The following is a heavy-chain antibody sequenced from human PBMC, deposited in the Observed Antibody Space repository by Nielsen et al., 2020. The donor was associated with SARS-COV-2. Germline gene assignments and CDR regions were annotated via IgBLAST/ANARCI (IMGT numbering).Heavy chain of an antibody. D-gene: IGHD3-10*01. J-gene: IGHJ4*02. CDR1: GFTFSDYY. CDR3: AKDRYYGSGTFDY. V-gene: IGHV3-23*01. Sequence: GESLKISCAASGFTFSDYYMSWIRQAPGKGLEWVSAISGSGGSTYYADSVKGRFTISRDNSKNTLYLQMNSLRAEDTAVYYCAKDRYYGSGTFDYWGQGTLVTVSS. CDR2: ISGSGGST.